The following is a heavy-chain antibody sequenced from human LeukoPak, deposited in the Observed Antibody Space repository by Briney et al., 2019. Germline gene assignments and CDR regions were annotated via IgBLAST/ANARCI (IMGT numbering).Heavy chain of an antibody. V-gene: IGHV7-4-1*02. CDR3: ARVSSGWYYYYYYYMDV. Sequence: ASVKVSCKASGYSFNSQGMNWVRQAPGQGLEWMGWINTDSGNPTYAQGFTGRFVFSLDSSVSTAYLQISSLKAEDTAVYYCARVSSGWYYYYYYYMDVWGKGTTVTVSS. CDR1: GYSFNSQG. CDR2: INTDSGNP. J-gene: IGHJ6*03. D-gene: IGHD6-19*01.